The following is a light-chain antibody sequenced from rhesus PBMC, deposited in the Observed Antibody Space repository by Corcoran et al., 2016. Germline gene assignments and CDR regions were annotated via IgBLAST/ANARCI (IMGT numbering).Light chain of an antibody. V-gene: IGKV1S17*01. J-gene: IGKJ1*01. CDR3: QHGYGIPWT. CDR2: AAS. CDR1: QGSINN. Sequence: DIQMTQSPSSLSGSVGDRVTISCRASQGSINNLAWYQQKPGKVPKLLIYAASTLQSGVPSRFSGSGAGTDFTLTISSLQPEDFATYYCQHGYGIPWTFGQGTKVEIK.